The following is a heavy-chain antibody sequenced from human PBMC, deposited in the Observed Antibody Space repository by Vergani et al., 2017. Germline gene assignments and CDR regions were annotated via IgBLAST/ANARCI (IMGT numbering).Heavy chain of an antibody. CDR3: ARRGRGGGAAAGT. J-gene: IGHJ4*02. Sequence: QVQLQESGPGLVKPSGTLSLTCAVSGGSISSSNWWSWVRQPPGKGLEWIGEIYHSGSTNYNPSLKSLVTISVDKSTNQFSLNLSSLTAADTAVYYCARRGRGGGAAAGTWGQGTLVTVSS. CDR1: GGSISSSNW. V-gene: IGHV4-4*02. CDR2: IYHSGST. D-gene: IGHD6-13*01.